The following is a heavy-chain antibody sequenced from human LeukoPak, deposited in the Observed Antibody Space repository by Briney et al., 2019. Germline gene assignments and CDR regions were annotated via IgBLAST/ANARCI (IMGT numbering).Heavy chain of an antibody. D-gene: IGHD3-10*01. Sequence: PGGSLNPSGPASEFGVSSNSMTWAGKAPGKGLEGAPVIHSGGRAYYADSVKGRFTTSRDNSKNTLDLQMNSLSVEDTAVYYCVGVETITMVRGASGDVWGKGTTVTVSS. V-gene: IGHV3-66*02. CDR2: IHSGGRA. CDR3: VGVETITMVRGASGDV. J-gene: IGHJ6*04. CDR1: EFGVSSNS.